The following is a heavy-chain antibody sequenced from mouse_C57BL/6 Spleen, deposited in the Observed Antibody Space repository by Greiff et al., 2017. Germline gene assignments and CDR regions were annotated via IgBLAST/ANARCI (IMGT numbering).Heavy chain of an antibody. Sequence: QVQLQQPGAELVRPGSSVKLSCKASGYTFTSYWMAWVKQRPGQGLEWIGNIYPSDSETHYNQKFKDKATLTVDKSSSTAYMQLSSLTSEDSAVYYCARRTGTFAMDYWGQGTSVTVSS. CDR2: IYPSDSET. CDR3: ARRTGTFAMDY. D-gene: IGHD4-1*01. V-gene: IGHV1-61*01. CDR1: GYTFTSYW. J-gene: IGHJ4*01.